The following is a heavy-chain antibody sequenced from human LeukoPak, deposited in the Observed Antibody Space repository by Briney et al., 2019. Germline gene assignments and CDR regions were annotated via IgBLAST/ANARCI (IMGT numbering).Heavy chain of an antibody. CDR3: ARGSRRNWFDP. CDR1: GFTFSDYY. V-gene: IGHV3-11*01. J-gene: IGHJ5*02. CDR2: ISGSGSTI. Sequence: PGGSLRLSCAASGFTFSDYYMSWIRPAPGKELEGVSFISGSGSTIYYADSMKGRFTISRDNTRNSLYLQVNSLRAEDTAVYYCARGSRRNWFDPWGQGTLVTVSS. D-gene: IGHD3-10*01.